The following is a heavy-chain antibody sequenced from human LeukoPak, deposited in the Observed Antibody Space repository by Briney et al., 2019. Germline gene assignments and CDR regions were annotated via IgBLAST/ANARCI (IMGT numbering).Heavy chain of an antibody. J-gene: IGHJ4*02. V-gene: IGHV4-39*07. CDR1: GGSISSSSYY. Sequence: PSETLSLTCTVSGGSISSSSYYWGWIRQPPGKGLEWIGSIYYSGSTYYNPSLKSRVTISVDTSKNQFSLKLGSVTAADTAVYYCARATTTVTVGGFDYWGQGTLVTVSS. CDR3: ARATTTVTVGGFDY. CDR2: IYYSGST. D-gene: IGHD4-17*01.